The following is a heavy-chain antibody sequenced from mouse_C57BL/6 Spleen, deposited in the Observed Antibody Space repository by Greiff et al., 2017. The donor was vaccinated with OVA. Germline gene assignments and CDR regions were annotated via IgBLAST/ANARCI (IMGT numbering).Heavy chain of an antibody. Sequence: VQLKESGPELVKPGASVKMSCKASGYTFTDYNMHWVKQSPGKSLEWIGYINPNNGGTSYNQKFKGKATLTVNKSSSTAYMELRSLTSEDSAVYYWARGGYDDFDYWGQGTTLTVSS. D-gene: IGHD2-2*01. V-gene: IGHV1-22*01. CDR1: GYTFTDYN. J-gene: IGHJ2*01. CDR3: ARGGYDDFDY. CDR2: INPNNGGT.